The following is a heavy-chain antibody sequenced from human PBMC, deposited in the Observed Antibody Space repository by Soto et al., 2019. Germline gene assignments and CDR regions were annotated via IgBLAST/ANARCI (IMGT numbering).Heavy chain of an antibody. CDR1: GYTFTSYA. V-gene: IGHV1-3*01. CDR3: ARGPFIHSSSSPFDY. D-gene: IGHD6-6*01. CDR2: INAGNGNT. Sequence: GASVKVSCKASGYTFTSYAMHWVRQAPGQRLEWMGWINAGNGNTKYSQKFQGRVTITRDTSASTAYMELSSLRSEDTAVYYCARGPFIHSSSSPFDYWGQGTLVTVSS. J-gene: IGHJ4*02.